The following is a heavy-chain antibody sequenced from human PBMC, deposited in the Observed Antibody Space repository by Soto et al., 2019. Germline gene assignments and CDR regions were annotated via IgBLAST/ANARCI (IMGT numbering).Heavy chain of an antibody. CDR2: ISGYNGNT. D-gene: IGHD3-22*01. J-gene: IGHJ4*02. V-gene: IGHV1-18*04. CDR3: ARVDYYDSSGDYGY. Sequence: QVQLVQSGAAVKKPGASVKVSCKASGYTFTIYGISWVRQAPGQGLEGMGWISGYNGNTDYAQNLQDRVTLTTDASTSSVYMELRSLRSDDTAVYYCARVDYYDSSGDYGYWGQGTLITVSS. CDR1: GYTFTIYG.